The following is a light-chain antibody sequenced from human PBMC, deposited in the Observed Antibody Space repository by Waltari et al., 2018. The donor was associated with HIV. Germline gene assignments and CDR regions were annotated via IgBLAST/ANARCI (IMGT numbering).Light chain of an antibody. CDR2: WAS. J-gene: IGKJ5*01. CDR1: QRIFYSSNNKHY. Sequence: DIVMTQSPDSLAVSLGERATINCKSSQRIFYSSNNKHYLTWYQHKPGQPPKLLISWASTRESGVPARFSGSGSATDFSLTISSLQPADVAVYYCQQYYHVPVTFGQGTRLEI. CDR3: QQYYHVPVT. V-gene: IGKV4-1*01.